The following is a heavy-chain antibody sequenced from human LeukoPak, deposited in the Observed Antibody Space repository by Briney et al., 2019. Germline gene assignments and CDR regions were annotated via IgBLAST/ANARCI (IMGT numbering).Heavy chain of an antibody. J-gene: IGHJ4*02. CDR3: ARSMHGEGRRIIDFDY. V-gene: IGHV3-72*01. CDR2: TGNQVNSYTT. D-gene: IGHD2-21*01. Sequence: VGSLRLSCAASGFTFSDHYIDWVRQAPGKGLEWVARTGNQVNSYTTAYAASVTGRFTDSRDYSSNSVYLQMNSLKIEDTAVYYCARSMHGEGRRIIDFDYWGQGSLLTVSS. CDR1: GFTFSDHY.